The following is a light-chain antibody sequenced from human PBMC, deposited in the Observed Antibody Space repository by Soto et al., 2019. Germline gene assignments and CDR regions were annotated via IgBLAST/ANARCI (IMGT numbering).Light chain of an antibody. CDR3: CSYTATTTYV. Sequence: QSALTQPASVSGSTGQSISISCTGTGNDVGGYTFVSWYQQHPDKVPKLVIFDVNRRPSGVSDRFSGSESVNAASLTISVLQGEDEAAYYCCSYTATTTYVFGTGTKLTVL. J-gene: IGLJ1*01. CDR1: GNDVGGYTF. V-gene: IGLV2-14*03. CDR2: DVN.